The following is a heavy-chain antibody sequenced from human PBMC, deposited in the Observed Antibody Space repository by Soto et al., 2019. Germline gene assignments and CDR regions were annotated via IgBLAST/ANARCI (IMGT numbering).Heavy chain of an antibody. CDR2: ISGSGGST. V-gene: IGHV3-23*01. CDR1: GFTFDYYS. CDR3: AKSGGEMATIFGLGAFDI. J-gene: IGHJ3*02. Sequence: PGGSLRLSCAASGFTFDYYSMHWVRQAPGKGLVWVSAISGSGGSTYYADSVKGRFTISRDNSKNTLYLQMNSLRAEDTAVYYCAKSGGEMATIFGLGAFDIWGQGTMVTVSS. D-gene: IGHD5-12*01.